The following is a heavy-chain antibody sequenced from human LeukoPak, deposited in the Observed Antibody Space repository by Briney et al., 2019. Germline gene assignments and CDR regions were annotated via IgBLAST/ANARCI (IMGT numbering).Heavy chain of an antibody. CDR1: GFTFSNYA. CDR2: ISYDGTNK. V-gene: IGHV3-30*09. CDR3: GRDISHSSLDN. D-gene: IGHD1-26*01. J-gene: IGHJ4*02. Sequence: GGSLRLSCAASGFTFSNYAMHWVRQAPGKGLEWVAVISYDGTNKYYADSVKGRFAISRDNSKNTLYLQMNSLRAEDTAVYYCGRDISHSSLDNWGQGTLVTASS.